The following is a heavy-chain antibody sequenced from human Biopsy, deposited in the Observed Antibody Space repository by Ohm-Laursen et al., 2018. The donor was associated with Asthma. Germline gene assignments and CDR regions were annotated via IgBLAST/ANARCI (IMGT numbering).Heavy chain of an antibody. Sequence: SLRLSCAASGFTFSSYGMHWVRQAPGKGLEWVAVIWYDGSNKYYADSVKGRFTISRDNSRNTLYLQMNSLRAEDTAVYYCARKARHGDYDFDYWGQGTLVTVSS. CDR3: ARKARHGDYDFDY. J-gene: IGHJ4*02. V-gene: IGHV3-33*01. CDR2: IWYDGSNK. D-gene: IGHD4-17*01. CDR1: GFTFSSYG.